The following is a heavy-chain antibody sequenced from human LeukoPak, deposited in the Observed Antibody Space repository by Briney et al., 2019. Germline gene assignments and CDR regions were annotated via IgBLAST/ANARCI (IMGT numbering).Heavy chain of an antibody. CDR1: GFAFSTYE. V-gene: IGHV3-48*03. CDR3: AKSGPGSGWSRYYFDY. J-gene: IGHJ4*02. Sequence: PGGSLRLSCAASGFAFSTYEMIWVRQAPGKEPEWVSYISSSGSVTYYADSVKGRFTVSRDNAKNSLYLQMNSLRVEDTAIYYCAKSGPGSGWSRYYFDYRGQGSVVTVSS. D-gene: IGHD6-19*01. CDR2: ISSSGSVT.